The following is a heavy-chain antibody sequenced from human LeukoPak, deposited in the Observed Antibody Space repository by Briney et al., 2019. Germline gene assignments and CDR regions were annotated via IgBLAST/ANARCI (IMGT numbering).Heavy chain of an antibody. V-gene: IGHV3-48*01. Sequence: GGSLRLSCAASGFTFSSYTMNWVRQPPGKGLEWVANIGTSSTTIYYADSVKGRFTISRDNAKNSLYLQMNSLRADDTAVYYCARFAAGGSYYYYMDVWGKGTTVTVSS. CDR2: IGTSSTTI. CDR3: ARFAAGGSYYYYMDV. CDR1: GFTFSSYT. J-gene: IGHJ6*03. D-gene: IGHD6-25*01.